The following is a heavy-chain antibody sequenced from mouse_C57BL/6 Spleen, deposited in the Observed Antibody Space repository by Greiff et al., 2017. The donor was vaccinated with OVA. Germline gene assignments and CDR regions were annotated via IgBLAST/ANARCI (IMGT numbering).Heavy chain of an antibody. Sequence: QVQLKQSGPELVKPGASVKISCKASGYAFSSSWMNWVKQRPGKGLEWIGRIYPEDGDTSSNRKFKGKATLTADKSSSTAYMQLSSLTSEDSAVYFCARNDGYPGWFAYWGQGTLVTVSA. CDR2: IYPEDGDT. J-gene: IGHJ3*01. CDR3: ARNDGYPGWFAY. CDR1: GYAFSSSW. V-gene: IGHV1-82*01. D-gene: IGHD2-3*01.